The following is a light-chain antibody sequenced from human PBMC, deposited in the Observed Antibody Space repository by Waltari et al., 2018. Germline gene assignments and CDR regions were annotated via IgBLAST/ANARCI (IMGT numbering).Light chain of an antibody. CDR1: QSVLYSSNNKNY. Sequence: DIVMTQSPDSLAVSLDERATINCKYSQSVLYSSNNKNYLAWYQQKPGQPPKLLIYWASTRESGVPDRLSGSGSGTDFTLTISSLQAEDVAVYYCHQYYNIPFTFGPGTKVDIK. V-gene: IGKV4-1*01. CDR3: HQYYNIPFT. CDR2: WAS. J-gene: IGKJ3*01.